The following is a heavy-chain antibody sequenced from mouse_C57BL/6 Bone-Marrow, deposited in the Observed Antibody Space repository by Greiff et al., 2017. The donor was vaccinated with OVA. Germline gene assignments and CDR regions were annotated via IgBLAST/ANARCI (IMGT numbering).Heavy chain of an antibody. CDR2: IYPGDGDT. Sequence: VQLQQSGASMKISCTASGYAFSSYWMNWVKQRPGKGLEWIGQIYPGDGDTNYNGKFKGKATLTADKSSSTAYMQLSSLTSEDSAVYFCAKAEALQLGPFDYWGQGTTLTVSS. D-gene: IGHD4-1*02. CDR3: AKAEALQLGPFDY. V-gene: IGHV1-80*01. CDR1: GYAFSSYW. J-gene: IGHJ2*01.